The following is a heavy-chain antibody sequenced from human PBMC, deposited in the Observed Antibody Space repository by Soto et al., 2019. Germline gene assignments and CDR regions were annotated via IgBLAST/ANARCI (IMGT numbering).Heavy chain of an antibody. CDR1: GGSISSYY. V-gene: IGHV4-4*07. D-gene: IGHD2-2*02. CDR2: IYTSGST. Sequence: KPSETLSLTCTVSGGSISSYYWSWIRQPAGKGLEWIGRIYTSGSTNYNPSLKSRVTMSVDTSKNQSSLKLSSVTAADTAVYYCERDFPYCSSTSCYKYYYGMDAWGQGTTVTVSS. CDR3: ERDFPYCSSTSCYKYYYGMDA. J-gene: IGHJ6*02.